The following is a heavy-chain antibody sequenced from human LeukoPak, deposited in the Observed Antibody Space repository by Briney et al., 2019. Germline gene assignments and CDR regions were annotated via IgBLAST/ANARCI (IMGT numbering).Heavy chain of an antibody. CDR1: GFTYSSYN. V-gene: IGHV3-48*02. Sequence: GGPLRLSCAASGFTYSSYNMNGLPQAPDKALEWLSHISSRGSRTDYADYVKGRITISRDNAKNSLFIEMNRLRDEDTAVYYCARTYYDPSGYYYAFDIWGQGTMITVSS. CDR2: ISSRGSRT. D-gene: IGHD3-22*01. J-gene: IGHJ3*02. CDR3: ARTYYDPSGYYYAFDI.